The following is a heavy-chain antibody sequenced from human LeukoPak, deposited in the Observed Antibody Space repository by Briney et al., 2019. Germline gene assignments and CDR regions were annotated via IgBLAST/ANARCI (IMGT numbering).Heavy chain of an antibody. Sequence: SETLSLTCPVSGGSISSYYWSWIRQPAGKGLEWIGRIYTSGSTNYNPSLKSRVTMSVDTSKNQFSLKLSSVTAADTAVYYCARDRYYYDSSGYRFDYWGQGTLVTVSS. CDR3: ARDRYYYDSSGYRFDY. V-gene: IGHV4-4*07. CDR2: IYTSGST. D-gene: IGHD3-22*01. CDR1: GGSISSYY. J-gene: IGHJ4*02.